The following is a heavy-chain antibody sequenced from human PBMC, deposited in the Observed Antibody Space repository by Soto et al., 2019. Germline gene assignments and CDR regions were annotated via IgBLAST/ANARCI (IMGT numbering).Heavy chain of an antibody. V-gene: IGHV3-33*01. Sequence: QVQLVESGGGVVQPGRSLRLSCAASGFTFSSYGMHWVRQAPGKGLEWVAVIWYDGSNKYYADSVKGRFTISRDNSKNTLYLQMNSLGAEDTAVYYCAREGGYSRGWYDYWGQGTLVTVSS. CDR2: IWYDGSNK. J-gene: IGHJ4*02. D-gene: IGHD6-19*01. CDR1: GFTFSSYG. CDR3: AREGGYSRGWYDY.